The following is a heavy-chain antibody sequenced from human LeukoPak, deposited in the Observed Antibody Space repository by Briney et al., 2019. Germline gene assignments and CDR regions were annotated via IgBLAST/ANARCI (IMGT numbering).Heavy chain of an antibody. J-gene: IGHJ4*02. V-gene: IGHV3-23*01. D-gene: IGHD2/OR15-2a*01. CDR2: ISGSGGST. CDR1: GFTFSSYA. Sequence: PGGSLRLSCAASGFTFSSYAMSWVRQAPGKGLEWVSAISGSGGSTYYADSVKGRFTISRDNAKNSLYLQMNSLRAEDTAVYYCARDLWPHKLTYFDYWGQGTLVTVSS. CDR3: ARDLWPHKLTYFDY.